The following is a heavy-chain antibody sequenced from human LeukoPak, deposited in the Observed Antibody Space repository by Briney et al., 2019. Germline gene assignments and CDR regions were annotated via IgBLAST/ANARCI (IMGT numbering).Heavy chain of an antibody. CDR3: ARSPDILTGYYSRFDY. D-gene: IGHD3-9*01. J-gene: IGHJ4*02. V-gene: IGHV4-59*01. CDR1: GGSISSYY. Sequence: PSETLSLTCTVSGGSISSYYWSWIRQPPGKGLEWIGYIYYSGSTNYNPSLKSRVTISVDTSKNQFSLKLSSVTAAGTAVYYCARSPDILTGYYSRFDYWGQGTLVTVSS. CDR2: IYYSGST.